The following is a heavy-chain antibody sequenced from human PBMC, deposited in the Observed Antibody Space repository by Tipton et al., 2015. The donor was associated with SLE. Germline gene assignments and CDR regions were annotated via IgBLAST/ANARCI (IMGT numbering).Heavy chain of an antibody. V-gene: IGHV4-59*01. CDR1: GGSISSYY. Sequence: TLSLTCTVSGGSISSYYWSWIRQPPGKGLEWIGYIYYSGSTNYNPSLKSRVTISVDTSKNQFSLKLSSVTAADTAVYYCARVSSSTWYGNRFDPWGQGTLVTVSS. CDR3: ARVSSSTWYGNRFDP. D-gene: IGHD6-13*01. J-gene: IGHJ5*02. CDR2: IYYSGST.